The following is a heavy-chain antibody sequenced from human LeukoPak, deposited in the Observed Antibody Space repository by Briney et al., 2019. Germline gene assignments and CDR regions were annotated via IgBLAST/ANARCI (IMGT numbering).Heavy chain of an antibody. CDR2: INHSGST. CDR1: GGSFSGYY. V-gene: IGHV4-34*01. Sequence: SETLSLTCAVYGGSFSGYYWSWIRQPPGKGLEWIGEINHSGSTNYNPSLKSRVTISVDTSKNQFSLKLSSVTAADTAVYYCARFQSWYSGSRDTFDYWAREPWSPSPQ. CDR3: ARFQSWYSGSRDTFDY. D-gene: IGHD1-26*01. J-gene: IGHJ4*02.